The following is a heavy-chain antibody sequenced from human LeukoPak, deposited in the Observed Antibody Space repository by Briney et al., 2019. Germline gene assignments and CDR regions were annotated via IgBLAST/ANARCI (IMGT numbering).Heavy chain of an antibody. CDR2: IHHSGST. J-gene: IGHJ1*01. D-gene: IGHD6-19*01. CDR1: GFTFSSYG. Sequence: GSLRLSCAASGFTFSSYGMSWVRQAPGKGLEWIGSIHHSGSTYYNPSLKSRVTMSVDTSKNQFSLKLSSVTAADTAMYYCARDSSSGYYPGLYFQHWGQGTLVTVSS. CDR3: ARDSSSGYYPGLYFQH. V-gene: IGHV4-38-2*02.